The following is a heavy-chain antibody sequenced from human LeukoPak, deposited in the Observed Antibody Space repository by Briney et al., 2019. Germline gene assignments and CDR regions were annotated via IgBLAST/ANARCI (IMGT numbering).Heavy chain of an antibody. V-gene: IGHV3-66*02. J-gene: IGHJ6*03. CDR2: IYSGGST. CDR1: GFTVSSNY. Sequence: TGGSLRLSCAASGFTVSSNYMSWVRQAPGKGLEWVSVIYSGGSTYYADSVKGRFTISRDNSKNTLYLQMNSLRAEDTAVYYCASPGIAVAGNSCFPGTYHMDVWGKGTTVTVSS. CDR3: ASPGIAVAGNSCFPGTYHMDV. D-gene: IGHD6-19*01.